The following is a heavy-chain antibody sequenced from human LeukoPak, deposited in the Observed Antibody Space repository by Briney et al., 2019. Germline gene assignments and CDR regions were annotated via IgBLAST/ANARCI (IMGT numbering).Heavy chain of an antibody. J-gene: IGHJ3*02. CDR3: ARDVDGSNFDI. Sequence: PGGSLRLSCAASGFTFSRCCMNWVRQAPGRGLEWVAYIEQSGGRKIYGDSVKGRFTISRDNAKNALFLERRRLRADDTAVYFCARDVDGSNFDIWGQGTTVTVSS. D-gene: IGHD1-26*01. CDR2: IEQSGGRK. V-gene: IGHV3-7*03. CDR1: GFTFSRCC.